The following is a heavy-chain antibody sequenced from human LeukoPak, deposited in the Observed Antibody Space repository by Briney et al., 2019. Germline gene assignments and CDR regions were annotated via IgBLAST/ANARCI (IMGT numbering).Heavy chain of an antibody. V-gene: IGHV4-59*01. Sequence: SETLSLTCTVSGGSISSYYWSWIRPSPRKGLGWIGYIYYSGSTNDNPSLKSRVTISVDTSKNQFSLKLSSVTAADTAVFYCARGLGYCSGNTCLTYFDYWGQGTLVTVSS. D-gene: IGHD2-15*01. CDR3: ARGLGYCSGNTCLTYFDY. CDR1: GGSISSYY. J-gene: IGHJ4*02. CDR2: IYYSGST.